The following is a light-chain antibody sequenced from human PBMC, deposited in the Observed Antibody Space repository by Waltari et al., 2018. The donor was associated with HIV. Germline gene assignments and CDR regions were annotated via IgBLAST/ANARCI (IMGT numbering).Light chain of an antibody. Sequence: DIQMNQSPSSLSASVGARVTITCRASQTINPFLNWYQQQPGKAPKVLIYDSTSLERGVPGRFRGSGSGTDFTLDIISLEAEDFATYFCQQSYITPWTFGQGTKIEI. J-gene: IGKJ1*01. CDR2: DST. CDR1: QTINPF. CDR3: QQSYITPWT. V-gene: IGKV1-39*01.